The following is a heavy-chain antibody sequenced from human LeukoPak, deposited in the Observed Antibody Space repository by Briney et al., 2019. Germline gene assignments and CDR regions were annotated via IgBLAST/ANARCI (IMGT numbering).Heavy chain of an antibody. CDR3: ARHLFWFDP. CDR1: GGSFSGYY. J-gene: IGHJ5*02. Sequence: SSETLSLTCAVYGGSFSGYYWSWIRQPPGKGLEWIGEINHSGSTNYNPSLKSRVTISVDTSKNQFSLKLSSVTAADTAVYYCARHLFWFDPWGQGTLVTVSS. CDR2: INHSGST. V-gene: IGHV4-34*01.